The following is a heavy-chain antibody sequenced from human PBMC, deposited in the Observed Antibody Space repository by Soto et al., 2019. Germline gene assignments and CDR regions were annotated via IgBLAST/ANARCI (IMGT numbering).Heavy chain of an antibody. CDR3: ATMPTYYYHGMDV. CDR1: EYSFANFW. J-gene: IGHJ6*02. D-gene: IGHD2-2*01. Sequence: PGESLKISCKGSEYSFANFWISWVRQMPGKGLEWMGKINPTDSYTDYSPSFQGHVTILVDKSNSTAYLQWSSLKASDSAIYYCATMPTYYYHGMDVWGQGTTVTVSS. V-gene: IGHV5-10-1*01. CDR2: INPTDSYT.